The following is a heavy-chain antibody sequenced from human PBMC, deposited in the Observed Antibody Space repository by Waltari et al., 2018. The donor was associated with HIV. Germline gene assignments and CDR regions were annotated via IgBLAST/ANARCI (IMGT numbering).Heavy chain of an antibody. D-gene: IGHD3-10*01. J-gene: IGHJ4*02. CDR2: INTQTGNP. Sequence: QVQLVQSGSELKAPGASVKVSCKASGYTFTTDGINWVRQAPGQGRACMGWINTQTGNPTLAQGSTGLFVFSCDTSVTSAYLQITSLRSEDTAVYYCGRRPGRSVDYSGQGTLVTVFS. CDR3: GRRPGRSVDY. V-gene: IGHV7-4-1*02. CDR1: GYTFTTDG.